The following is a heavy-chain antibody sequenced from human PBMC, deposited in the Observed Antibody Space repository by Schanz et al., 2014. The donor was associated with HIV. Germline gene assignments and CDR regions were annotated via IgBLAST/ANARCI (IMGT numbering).Heavy chain of an antibody. D-gene: IGHD3-9*01. V-gene: IGHV1-18*01. CDR1: GYTFPTYG. CDR3: ARGQDWPGPQLDH. J-gene: IGHJ5*02. Sequence: QVQLLQSGAEVKKPGASVKVSCQTSGYTFPTYGITWVRQAPGQGLDWMGWISPYNGDRKYDRKIQGRVTLTTDTSTNTAYMELRSLRSDDTAVYYCARGQDWPGPQLDHWGHGTLVIVSS. CDR2: ISPYNGDR.